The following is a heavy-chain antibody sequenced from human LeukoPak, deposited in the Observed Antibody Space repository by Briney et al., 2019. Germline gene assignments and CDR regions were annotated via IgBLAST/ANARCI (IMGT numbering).Heavy chain of an antibody. CDR2: IFYSGNT. J-gene: IGHJ4*02. D-gene: IGHD6-6*01. V-gene: IGHV4-39*01. CDR3: ARVGIAARKTTHFDF. CDR1: GGSVSSSSYY. Sequence: SETLSLTCTVSGGSVSSSSYYWGWIRQPPGKGLEWIGSIFYSGNTYYNPSLKSRVTLSVDTSNNQFSLKLSSVTAADTALYYCARVGIAARKTTHFDFWGRGTLVTVSS.